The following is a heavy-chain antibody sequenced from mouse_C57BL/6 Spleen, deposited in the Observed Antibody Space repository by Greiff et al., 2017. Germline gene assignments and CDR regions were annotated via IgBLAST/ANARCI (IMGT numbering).Heavy chain of an antibody. CDR1: GFNIKDYY. Sequence: EVKLLESGAELVRPGASVKLSCTASGFNIKDYYMHWVKQRPEQGLEWIGRIDPEDGDTEYAPKFQGKATMTADTSSNTAYLQLSSLTSEDTAVYYCTTSASYYYGSYYFDYWGQGTTLTVSS. CDR2: IDPEDGDT. D-gene: IGHD1-1*01. V-gene: IGHV14-1*01. CDR3: TTSASYYYGSYYFDY. J-gene: IGHJ2*01.